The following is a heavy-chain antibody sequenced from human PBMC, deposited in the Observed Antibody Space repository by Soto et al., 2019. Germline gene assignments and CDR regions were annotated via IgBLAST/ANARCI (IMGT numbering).Heavy chain of an antibody. V-gene: IGHV1-3*04. Sequence: QVHLVQSGAEVKKPGAAVKVSCKASGYSFTNYAIHWVRQAPGQRLEWMGWINTDTGYTKYSPKFQGRVTVTRDTSASTAYMDLSSLRSEDTAVYDCARDGLFSIAARVLDDMDVWGKGTTVTVSS. J-gene: IGHJ6*03. CDR1: GYSFTNYA. D-gene: IGHD6-6*01. CDR3: ARDGLFSIAARVLDDMDV. CDR2: INTDTGYT.